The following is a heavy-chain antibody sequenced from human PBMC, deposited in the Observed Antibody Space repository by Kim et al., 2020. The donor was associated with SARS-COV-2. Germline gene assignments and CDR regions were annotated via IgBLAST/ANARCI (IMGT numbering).Heavy chain of an antibody. CDR3: ARSNPGQYSYYYYYYMDV. CDR2: ISAYNGNT. CDR1: GYTFTSYG. V-gene: IGHV1-18*01. D-gene: IGHD2-15*01. Sequence: ASVKVSCKACGYTFTSYGISWVRQAPGQGLEWMGWISAYNGNTNYAQKLQGRVTMTTDTSTSTAYMELRSLRSDDTAVYYCARSNPGQYSYYYYYYMDVWGKGTTVTVSS. J-gene: IGHJ6*03.